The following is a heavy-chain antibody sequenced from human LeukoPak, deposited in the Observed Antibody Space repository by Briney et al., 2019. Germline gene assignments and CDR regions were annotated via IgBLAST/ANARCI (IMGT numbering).Heavy chain of an antibody. J-gene: IGHJ6*02. CDR2: INHSGST. Sequence: SETLSLTCAVYGGSFSGYYWSWIRQPPGKGLEWIGEINHSGSTNYNPSLKSRVTISVDTSKDQFSLKLSSVTAADTAVYYCARVRTTMVREPYYYYYGMDVWGQGTTVTVSS. V-gene: IGHV4-34*01. CDR3: ARVRTTMVREPYYYYYGMDV. CDR1: GGSFSGYY. D-gene: IGHD3-10*01.